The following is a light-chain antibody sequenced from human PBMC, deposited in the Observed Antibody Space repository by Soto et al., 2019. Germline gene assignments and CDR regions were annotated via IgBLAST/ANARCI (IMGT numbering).Light chain of an antibody. J-gene: IGLJ1*01. V-gene: IGLV2-11*01. CDR3: CSYAGRYSYV. Sequence: QSVLTQPRSVSGSPGQSVTISCTGTTSDVGGYNYVSWYQQHPSKAPKLIIYDVTKRPSGVPDRFSGSKSGNTASLTISGLQAEDEADYYCCSYAGRYSYVFATGTKLTVL. CDR2: DVT. CDR1: TSDVGGYNY.